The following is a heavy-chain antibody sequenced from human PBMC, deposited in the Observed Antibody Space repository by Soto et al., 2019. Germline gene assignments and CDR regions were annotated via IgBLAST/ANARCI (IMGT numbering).Heavy chain of an antibody. J-gene: IGHJ6*02. Sequence: PGGSLRLSCAASGFTFSSYAMHWVRQAPGKGLEWVAVISYDGSNKYYADSVKGRFTISRDNSKNTLYLQMNSLRAEDTAVYYCARVYSYGPYYYYGMDVWGQGTTVTVSS. D-gene: IGHD5-18*01. CDR1: GFTFSSYA. V-gene: IGHV3-30-3*01. CDR3: ARVYSYGPYYYYGMDV. CDR2: ISYDGSNK.